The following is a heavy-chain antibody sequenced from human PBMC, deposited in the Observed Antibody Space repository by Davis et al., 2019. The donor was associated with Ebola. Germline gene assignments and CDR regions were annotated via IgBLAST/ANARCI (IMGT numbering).Heavy chain of an antibody. CDR1: GFTFSSYW. Sequence: PAGSLTLSCAASGFTFSSYWMHWVRHTPGKGLVWVSRINTDGSFTDYADSVKGRFTISRDNARNTVSLQMNSLRAEDTALYYCARSSYQPDWWGQGTLVTVSS. D-gene: IGHD2-2*01. CDR3: ARSSYQPDW. V-gene: IGHV3-74*01. J-gene: IGHJ4*02. CDR2: INTDGSFT.